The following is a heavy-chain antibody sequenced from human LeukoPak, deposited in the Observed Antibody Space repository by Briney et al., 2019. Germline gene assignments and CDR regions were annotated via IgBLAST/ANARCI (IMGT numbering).Heavy chain of an antibody. V-gene: IGHV1-18*01. CDR2: ISAYNGNT. CDR3: ARDPTIALAGPGY. D-gene: IGHD6-19*01. CDR1: GYTFTSYG. Sequence: GASVKVSCKASGYTFTSYGISWVRQAPGQGREWMGWISAYNGNTNYAQKLQGRVTITTDTATSTAYMDLRSLRSDDTAVYYCARDPTIALAGPGYSRQGTLVTVSS. J-gene: IGHJ4*02.